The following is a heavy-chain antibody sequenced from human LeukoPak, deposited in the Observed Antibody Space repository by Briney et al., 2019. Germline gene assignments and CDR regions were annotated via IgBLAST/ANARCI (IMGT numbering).Heavy chain of an antibody. D-gene: IGHD3-22*01. CDR1: GFTFSHYA. V-gene: IGHV3-23*01. J-gene: IGHJ4*02. Sequence: GGSLRLSCAASGFTFSHYAMGWVRQAPGKGLEWVSTISDSGGATHYADSVKGRFTISRDNSKNTLYLQMNSLRVEDTAVYYCALYYYDSSGYYYVWGQGTLVTVSS. CDR2: ISDSGGAT. CDR3: ALYYYDSSGYYYV.